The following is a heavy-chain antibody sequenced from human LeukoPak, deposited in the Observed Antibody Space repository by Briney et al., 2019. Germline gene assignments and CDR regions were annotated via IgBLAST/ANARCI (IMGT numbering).Heavy chain of an antibody. J-gene: IGHJ4*02. CDR2: IYSGGST. CDR1: GFTVSSNY. CDR3: ARDRNYYDSSGYYSIPLGY. Sequence: GGSLRLSCAASGFTVSSNYMSWVRQAPGKWLEWVSVIYSGGSTYYADSVKGRFTISRGNSKNTLYLQMNSLRAEDTAVYYCARDRNYYDSSGYYSIPLGYWGQGTLVTVSS. D-gene: IGHD3-22*01. V-gene: IGHV3-66*01.